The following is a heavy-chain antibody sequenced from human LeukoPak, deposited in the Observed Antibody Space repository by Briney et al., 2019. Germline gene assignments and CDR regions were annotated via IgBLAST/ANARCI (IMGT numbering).Heavy chain of an antibody. CDR1: GFTFSSYA. CDR3: ARGEDSSSV. J-gene: IGHJ4*02. D-gene: IGHD6-6*01. V-gene: IGHV3-30-3*01. Sequence: GGSLRLSCAASGFTFSSYAMHWVRQAPGKGLEWVAVISYDGSNKYYADSVKGRFTISRDNSKNTLYLQMNSLRAEDTAVYYCARGEDSSSVWGQGTLVTVSS. CDR2: ISYDGSNK.